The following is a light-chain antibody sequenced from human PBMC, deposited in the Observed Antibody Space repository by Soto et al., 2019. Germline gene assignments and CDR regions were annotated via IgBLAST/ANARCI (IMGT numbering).Light chain of an antibody. CDR1: QSVSSY. Sequence: EIVLTQSPATLSLSPGERATLSCRASQSVSSYFAWYQQKPGQPPRLLIYDASYRATGIPARFSGSGSGTDFTLTISSLETEDFAVYYCQQRSNWPPYTFGQGTKLEIK. V-gene: IGKV3-11*01. CDR3: QQRSNWPPYT. J-gene: IGKJ2*01. CDR2: DAS.